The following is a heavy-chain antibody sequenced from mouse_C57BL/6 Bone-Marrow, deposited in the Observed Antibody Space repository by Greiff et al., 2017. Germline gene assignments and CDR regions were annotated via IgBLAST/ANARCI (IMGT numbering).Heavy chain of an antibody. V-gene: IGHV1-15*01. CDR2: IDPETGGT. J-gene: IGHJ3*01. CDR1: GYTFTDYE. D-gene: IGHD2-10*02. Sequence: VQLVESGAELVRPGASVTLSCKASGYTFTDYEMHWVKQTPVHGLEWIGAIDPETGGTAYNQKFKGKAILTADKSSSTAYMELRSLTSEDSAVYYCTRGGYGNFAWFAYWGQGTLVTVSA. CDR3: TRGGYGNFAWFAY.